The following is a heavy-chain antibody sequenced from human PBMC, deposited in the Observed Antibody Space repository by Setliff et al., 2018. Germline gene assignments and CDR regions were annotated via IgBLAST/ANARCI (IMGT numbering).Heavy chain of an antibody. Sequence: VKVSCKASGYTFTGYYMHWVRQAPGQGLEWMGRINPNSGGTNYAQKFQGRVTMTRDTSISTAYMELSRLRAEDTAVYYCARDHVYGSQYYYYYYGMDVWGQGTTVTVSS. CDR2: INPNSGGT. D-gene: IGHD3-10*01. V-gene: IGHV1-2*06. J-gene: IGHJ6*02. CDR1: GYTFTGYY. CDR3: ARDHVYGSQYYYYYYGMDV.